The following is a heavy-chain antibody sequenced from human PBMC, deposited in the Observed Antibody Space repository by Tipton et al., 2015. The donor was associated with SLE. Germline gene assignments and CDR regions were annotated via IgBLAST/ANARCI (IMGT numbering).Heavy chain of an antibody. V-gene: IGHV4-61*01. CDR2: IYYSGST. J-gene: IGHJ3*02. CDR1: GGSVSSGSYY. CDR3: ARDNTFDI. Sequence: TLSLTCTVSGGSVSSGSYYWSWIRQPPGKGLEWIGYIYYSGSTNYNPSLKSRVTISVDTSKNQFSLKLSSVTAADTAVYYCARDNTFDIWGQGTMVTVSS.